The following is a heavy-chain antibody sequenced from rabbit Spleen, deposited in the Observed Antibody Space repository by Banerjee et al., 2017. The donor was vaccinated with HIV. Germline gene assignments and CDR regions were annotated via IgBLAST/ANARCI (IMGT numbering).Heavy chain of an antibody. J-gene: IGHJ4*01. CDR1: GVSLNDKDV. CDR2: INIITGKS. CDR3: ARDLVVVIGWNFNL. V-gene: IGHV1S45*01. D-gene: IGHD8-1*01. Sequence: EQLEESGGGLVKPEGSLTLTCKASGVSLNDKDVMCWVRQAPGKGLEWIACINIITGKSVYASWASGRLIMSRTSSTTVTLKMTSLTAADTATYFCARDLVVVIGWNFNLWGQGTLVTV.